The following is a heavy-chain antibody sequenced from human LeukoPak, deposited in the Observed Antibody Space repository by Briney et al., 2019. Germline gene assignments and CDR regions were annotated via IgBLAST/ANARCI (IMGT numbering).Heavy chain of an antibody. CDR2: ISSSSSYI. V-gene: IGHV3-21*01. J-gene: IGHJ4*02. CDR3: ARDHSGGLDY. CDR1: GFTFSSYS. D-gene: IGHD2-8*02. Sequence: GGSLRLSCAASGFTFSSYSMDWVRQAPGKGLEWVSSISSSSSYIYYADSVKGRFTISRDNAKNSLYLQMNSLRAEDTAVYYCARDHSGGLDYWGQGTLVTVSS.